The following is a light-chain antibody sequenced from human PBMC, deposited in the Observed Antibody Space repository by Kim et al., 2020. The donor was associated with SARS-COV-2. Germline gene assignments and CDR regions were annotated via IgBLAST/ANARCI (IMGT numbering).Light chain of an antibody. V-gene: IGLV3-21*04. Sequence: SYELTQPPSVSVAPGKTARITCGGNNIGSKSVHWYQQKPGQAPVLVIYYDSDRPSGIPERFSGSNSGNTANLTISRVEAGDEADYYCQVWDRRSDHPVFG. CDR1: NIGSKS. J-gene: IGLJ3*02. CDR2: YDS. CDR3: QVWDRRSDHPV.